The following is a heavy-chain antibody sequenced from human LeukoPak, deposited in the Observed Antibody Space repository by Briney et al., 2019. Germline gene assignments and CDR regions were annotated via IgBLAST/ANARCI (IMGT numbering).Heavy chain of an antibody. CDR3: ARDQSSSWYGIHY. CDR1: GGSISSDY. Sequence: SSETLSLTCTVSGGSISSDYWSWIRQPAGKGLEWIGRIYTSGSTDYNPSLKSRVTMSIDTSKNQFSLKLTSVTAADTAVYYCARDQSSSWYGIHYWAQGTLVTVSS. CDR2: IYTSGST. D-gene: IGHD6-13*01. V-gene: IGHV4-4*07. J-gene: IGHJ4*02.